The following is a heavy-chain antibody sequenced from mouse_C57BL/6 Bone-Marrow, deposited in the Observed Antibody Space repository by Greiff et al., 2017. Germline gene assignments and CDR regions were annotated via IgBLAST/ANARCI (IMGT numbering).Heavy chain of an antibody. J-gene: IGHJ2*01. CDR3: ARSPTVVATGFDY. V-gene: IGHV1-19*01. CDR1: GYTFTDYY. CDR2: INPYNGGT. Sequence: VQLQQSGPVLVKPGASVKMSCKASGYTFTDYYMNWVKQSHGKSLEWIGVINPYNGGTSYNQKFKGKATLTVDKSSSTAYMELNSLTSEDSAVYYCARSPTVVATGFDYWGQGTTLTVSS. D-gene: IGHD1-1*01.